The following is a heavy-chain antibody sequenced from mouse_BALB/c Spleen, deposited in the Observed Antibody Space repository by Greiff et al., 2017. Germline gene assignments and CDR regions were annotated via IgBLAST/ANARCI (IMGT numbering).Heavy chain of an antibody. CDR2: ISSGGSYT. CDR3: ARLYGNYPYAMDY. J-gene: IGHJ4*01. D-gene: IGHD2-1*01. V-gene: IGHV5-6*01. Sequence: EVKLMESGGDLVKPGGSLKLSCAASGFTFSSYGMSWVRQTPDKRLEWVATISSGGSYTYYPDSVKGRFTISRDNAKNTLYLQMSSLKSEDTAMYYCARLYGNYPYAMDYWGQGTSVTVSS. CDR1: GFTFSSYG.